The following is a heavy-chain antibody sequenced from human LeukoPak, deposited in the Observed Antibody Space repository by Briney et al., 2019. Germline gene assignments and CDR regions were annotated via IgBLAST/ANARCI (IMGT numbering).Heavy chain of an antibody. V-gene: IGHV3-11*01. CDR2: ISSSGSTI. D-gene: IGHD2-21*02. CDR3: ARVGPCGGDCKGYDAFDI. J-gene: IGHJ3*02. CDR1: GFTFSDYY. Sequence: PGGSLRLSCAASGFTFSDYYMSWIRQAPGKGLEWVSYISSSGSTIYYADSVKGRFTISRDNAKNSLYLQMNSLRAEDTAVYYCARVGPCGGDCKGYDAFDIWGQGTMVTVSS.